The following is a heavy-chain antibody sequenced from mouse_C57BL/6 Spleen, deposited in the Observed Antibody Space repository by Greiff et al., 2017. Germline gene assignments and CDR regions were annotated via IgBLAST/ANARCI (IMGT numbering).Heavy chain of an antibody. CDR3: ARVDYYAMDY. V-gene: IGHV1-61*01. CDR1: GYTFTSYW. J-gene: IGHJ4*01. Sequence: VQLQQPGAELVRPGSSVKLSCKASGYTFTSYWMAWVKQRPGQGLEWIGNIYPSDSETHYNQKFKDKATLTVDKSSSTAYRQLSSLTSEGSAVYYGARVDYYAMDYWGQGTSVTVSS. CDR2: IYPSDSET.